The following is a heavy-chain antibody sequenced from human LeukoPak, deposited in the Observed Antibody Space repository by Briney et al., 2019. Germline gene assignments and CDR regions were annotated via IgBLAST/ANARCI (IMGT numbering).Heavy chain of an antibody. Sequence: GGSLRLSCAASGFTFSSYGTHWVRQAPGKGLEWVAFIRYDGSNKYYADSVKGRFTISRDNSKNTLYLQMNSLRAEDTAVYYCASGFRIYCSGGSCYDLGTEYFQHWGQGTLVTVSS. D-gene: IGHD2-15*01. CDR1: GFTFSSYG. CDR3: ASGFRIYCSGGSCYDLGTEYFQH. V-gene: IGHV3-30*02. CDR2: IRYDGSNK. J-gene: IGHJ1*01.